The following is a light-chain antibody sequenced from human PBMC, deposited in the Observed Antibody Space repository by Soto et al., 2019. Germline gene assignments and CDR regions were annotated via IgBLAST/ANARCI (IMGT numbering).Light chain of an antibody. CDR3: QQYVYSPWT. CDR2: EAA. CDR1: QSVSSN. V-gene: IGKV3D-15*01. Sequence: EIVMTQSPATLSVSPGERATLSCRASQSVSSNLAWYQQKPGQAPRLLIYEAASRATGIPGRFSGSGSGTDFTLPISRLQPDDFAVYYCQQYVYSPWTVALGTKVDSK. J-gene: IGKJ1*01.